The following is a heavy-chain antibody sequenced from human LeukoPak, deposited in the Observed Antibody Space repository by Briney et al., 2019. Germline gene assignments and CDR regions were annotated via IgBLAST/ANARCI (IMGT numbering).Heavy chain of an antibody. V-gene: IGHV3-33*06. J-gene: IGHJ4*02. CDR3: VKVFVLYSSGWSTLDY. Sequence: GGSLRLSCAASGFTFSSYGMHWVRQAPGKGLEWVAVIWYDGSNKYYADSVKGRFTISRDNSKNTLYLQMNGLRAEDTAVYYCVKVFVLYSSGWSTLDYWGQGTLVTVSS. CDR2: IWYDGSNK. CDR1: GFTFSSYG. D-gene: IGHD6-19*01.